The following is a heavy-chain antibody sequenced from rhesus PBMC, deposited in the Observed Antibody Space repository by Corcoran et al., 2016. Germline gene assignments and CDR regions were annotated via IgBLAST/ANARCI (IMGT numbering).Heavy chain of an antibody. CDR1: GVSFSIYW. V-gene: IGHV4-80*01. CDR2: SSGNSESA. J-gene: IGHJ4*01. Sequence: QVQLQESGPGLVKPSETLSLTCAVSGVSFSIYWWTWIRQPPGKGLEWIGDSSGNSESANYNPSLKSRVTISKDASKNQFSLRLTSVTAADTAVYYCLRGPYTSPFDYWGQGVLVTVSS. CDR3: LRGPYTSPFDY. D-gene: IGHD6-13*01.